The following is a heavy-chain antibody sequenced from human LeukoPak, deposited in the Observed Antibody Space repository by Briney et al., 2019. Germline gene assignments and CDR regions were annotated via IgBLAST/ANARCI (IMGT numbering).Heavy chain of an antibody. CDR3: TRDEVGFTPIDY. D-gene: IGHD1-26*01. CDR2: VNNGGTGT. CDR1: GFTFSSHW. Sequence: GGSLRLSCAASGFTFSSHWMHWVRQAPGKGLVWVSRVNNGGTGTAYADSVKGRFTVSRDNAKNMLYLQMNSLRAEDTAVYFCTRDEVGFTPIDYWGQGTLVTVSS. V-gene: IGHV3-74*01. J-gene: IGHJ4*02.